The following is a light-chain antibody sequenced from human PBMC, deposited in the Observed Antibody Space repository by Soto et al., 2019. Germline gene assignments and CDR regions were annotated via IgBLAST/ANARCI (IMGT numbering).Light chain of an antibody. CDR3: QAYDYSLTASV. V-gene: IGLV1-40*01. CDR1: SSNLGAGYD. J-gene: IGLJ3*02. Sequence: QSVLTQPPSVSGAPGQRVTLSCTGNSSNLGAGYDVHWYKQVPGAAPKLVIFGNRNRPSGVPERFSGSKSGTSASLAITGLQAEDAADYYCQAYDYSLTASVFGGGTQLTVL. CDR2: GNR.